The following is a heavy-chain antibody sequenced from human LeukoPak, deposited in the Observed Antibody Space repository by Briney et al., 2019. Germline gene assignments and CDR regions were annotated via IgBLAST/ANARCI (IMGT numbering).Heavy chain of an antibody. V-gene: IGHV3-66*01. J-gene: IGHJ4*02. Sequence: PGGSLRLSCAASGFTVSSNYMSWVRQAPGKGLEWVSVIYSGGSTYYADSVKGRFTISRDNSKNTLYPQMNSLRAEDTAVYYCARAPVAGPFDYWGQGTLVTVSS. CDR3: ARAPVAGPFDY. D-gene: IGHD6-19*01. CDR2: IYSGGST. CDR1: GFTVSSNY.